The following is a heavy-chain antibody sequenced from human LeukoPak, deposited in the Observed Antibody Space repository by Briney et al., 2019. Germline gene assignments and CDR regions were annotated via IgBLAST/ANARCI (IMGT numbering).Heavy chain of an antibody. CDR2: ISSSSSYI. CDR1: GFTFSSYS. CDR3: ARDGSYYYDSSGSDIDY. V-gene: IGHV3-21*01. J-gene: IGHJ4*02. Sequence: GGSLRLSCAASGFTFSSYSMNWVRQAPGKGLEWVASISSSSSYIYYADSVKGRFTISRDNAKNSLYLQMNSLRAEDTAVYYCARDGSYYYDSSGSDIDYWGQGTLVIVSA. D-gene: IGHD3-22*01.